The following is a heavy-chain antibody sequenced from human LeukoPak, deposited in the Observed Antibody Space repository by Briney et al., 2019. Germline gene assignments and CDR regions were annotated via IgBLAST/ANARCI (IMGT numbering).Heavy chain of an antibody. CDR2: ISASSSFI. V-gene: IGHV3-21*01. J-gene: IGHJ2*01. D-gene: IGHD3-22*01. Sequence: PGGSLRLSCAASGFTFSSDSMNRVRQAPGQELEWVSFISASSSFIHYAASGKGRFTISRDNASNSPYFQLSSLMSQATAGPYFVRTSDTSGRLCWYFDRWGRGTLVTVSS. CDR3: VRTSDTSGRLCWYFDR. CDR1: GFTFSSDS.